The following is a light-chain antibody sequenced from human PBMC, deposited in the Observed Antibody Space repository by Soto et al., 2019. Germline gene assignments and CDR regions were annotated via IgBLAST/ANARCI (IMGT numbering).Light chain of an antibody. J-gene: IGKJ1*01. CDR3: QQYETYSGT. V-gene: IGKV1-5*01. CDR1: QSVSGW. CDR2: DAS. Sequence: DIQLSQAPSFLSASAGDRVTITCRASQSVSGWLAWYQQKPGKAPRLLIYDASALPRGVPPRFSGSGSGTVFTLTISSLQPDDFATYYCQQYETYSGTFGQGTKVDI.